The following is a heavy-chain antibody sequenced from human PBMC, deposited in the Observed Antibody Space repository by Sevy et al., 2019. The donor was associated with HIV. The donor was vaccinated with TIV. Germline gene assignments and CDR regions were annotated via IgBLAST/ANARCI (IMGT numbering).Heavy chain of an antibody. CDR3: AKEGGSHYDTSSSFDD. Sequence: GGSLRLSCTTSGFTFRIYAMSWVRQAPGKGLEWVSAISGSGSSTYYADSVKGRFTISRDNSKNTLYLQMNSPRAEDTAVFYCAKEGGSHYDTSSSFDDWGQGTRVTVSS. V-gene: IGHV3-23*01. CDR2: ISGSGSST. CDR1: GFTFRIYA. D-gene: IGHD3-10*01. J-gene: IGHJ4*02.